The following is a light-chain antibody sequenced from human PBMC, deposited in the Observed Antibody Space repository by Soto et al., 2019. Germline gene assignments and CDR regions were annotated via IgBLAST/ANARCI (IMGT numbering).Light chain of an antibody. V-gene: IGLV2-14*01. CDR2: DVS. CDR1: SSDVGGYNY. CDR3: SSYTSSSTR. J-gene: IGLJ1*01. Sequence: QSALTQPPSVSASPGQSITISCTGTSSDVGGYNYVSWYQQHPGKAPKLMIYDVSNRPSGVSNRFSGSKSGNTASLTISGLQAEDEADYYCSSYTSSSTRFGTGTKVTVL.